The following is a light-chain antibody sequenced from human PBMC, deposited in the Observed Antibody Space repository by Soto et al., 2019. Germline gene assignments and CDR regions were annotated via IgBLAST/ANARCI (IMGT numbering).Light chain of an antibody. Sequence: VLTQSPATLSLSPGERATLSCRSSHSLSTNLAWYQQKPGQAPRVLFYGASTRASGIPARFSGSGSGTDFALTISSLEPDDSAVYYCQQEAATFGQGTRLQIK. J-gene: IGKJ5*01. CDR2: GAS. V-gene: IGKV3-11*01. CDR3: QQEAAT. CDR1: HSLSTN.